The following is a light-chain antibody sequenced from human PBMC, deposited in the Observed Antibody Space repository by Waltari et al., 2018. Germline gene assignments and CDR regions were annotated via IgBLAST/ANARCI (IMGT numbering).Light chain of an antibody. CDR1: SSDLGGYSF. CDR3: SSYTSIIPPFL. CDR2: YVS. V-gene: IGLV2-14*01. J-gene: IGLJ1*01. Sequence: QSALTQPASVSGSPGQSITISCTRSSSDLGGYSFVSWYQQHPGKAPKLMIYYVSHRPSVVSNRFSGSKSGNTASLTISGLQPEDEADYSCSSYTSIIPPFLFGTGTKVTVL.